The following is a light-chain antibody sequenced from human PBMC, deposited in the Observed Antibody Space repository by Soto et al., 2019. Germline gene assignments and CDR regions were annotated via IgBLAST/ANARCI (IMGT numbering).Light chain of an antibody. CDR3: QLYESSPT. CDR1: QSVASGY. CDR2: GAS. V-gene: IGKV3-20*01. J-gene: IGKJ1*01. Sequence: ETVLTQSPGTLSLSAGERATLSCRASQSVASGYLVWYQQKPGQTPTVLIYGASTRAAGIPDRFSGSGSGTDFTLTISRLEPEDFGVYYCQLYESSPTFGQGTKVEMK.